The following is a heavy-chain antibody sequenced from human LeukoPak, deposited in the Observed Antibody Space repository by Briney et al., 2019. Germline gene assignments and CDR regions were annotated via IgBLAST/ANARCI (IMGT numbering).Heavy chain of an antibody. CDR1: GFTFSNYA. Sequence: PGGSLRLSCAASGFTFSNYAMSWVRQAPGKGLEWVSDISGSGGSTYYADSVKGRFTISRDNAKNTLYLQMNSLRAEDTAVYYCARDGSSSWSTTSWGYWGQGTLVTVSS. D-gene: IGHD2-2*01. J-gene: IGHJ4*02. CDR2: ISGSGGST. V-gene: IGHV3-23*01. CDR3: ARDGSSSWSTTSWGY.